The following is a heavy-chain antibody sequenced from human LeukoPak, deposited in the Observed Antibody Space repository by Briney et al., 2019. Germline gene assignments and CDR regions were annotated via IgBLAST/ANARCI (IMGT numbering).Heavy chain of an antibody. Sequence: SETLSLTCTVSGGSISSYYWSWIRQPAGQGLEWIGRIYTSGSTKYNPSLKSRVTMSLDASKNQFSLELNSVTPADTAVYYCARGGNYGPQWCFDPWGRGTLVSVSS. J-gene: IGHJ5*02. D-gene: IGHD1-26*01. CDR3: ARGGNYGPQWCFDP. CDR1: GGSISSYY. V-gene: IGHV4-4*07. CDR2: IYTSGST.